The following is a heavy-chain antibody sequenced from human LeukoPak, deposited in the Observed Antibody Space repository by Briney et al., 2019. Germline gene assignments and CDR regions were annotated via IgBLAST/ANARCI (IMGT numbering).Heavy chain of an antibody. CDR3: ARDRVEMATTFDY. Sequence: PGGSLRLSCAASGFTFSSSAMSWVRQAPGKGLEWVSAISSNGGYTYYADSVQGRFTISRDNSKSTLCLQMNSLRAEDTAVYYCARDRVEMATTFDYWGQGTLVTVSS. J-gene: IGHJ4*02. D-gene: IGHD5-24*01. CDR2: ISSNGGYT. V-gene: IGHV3-23*01. CDR1: GFTFSSSA.